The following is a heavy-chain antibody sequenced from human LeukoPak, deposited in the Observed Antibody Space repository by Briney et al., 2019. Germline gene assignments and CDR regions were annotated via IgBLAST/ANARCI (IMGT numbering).Heavy chain of an antibody. CDR3: AKGGGWFYYFDF. V-gene: IGHV3-53*05. J-gene: IGHJ4*02. CDR1: GFTVSSNY. CDR2: IYSGGST. D-gene: IGHD6-19*01. Sequence: GGSLRLSCAASGFTVSSNYMNWVRQAPGEGLEWVSVIYSGGSTYYADSVKGRFTISRDNAKKSLFLQMNSLRAEDTAFYYCAKGGGWFYYFDFWGQGSLVTVSS.